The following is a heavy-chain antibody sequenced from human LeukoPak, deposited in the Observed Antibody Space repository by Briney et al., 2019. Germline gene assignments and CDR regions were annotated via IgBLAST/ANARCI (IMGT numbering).Heavy chain of an antibody. CDR1: RFPFSSYA. J-gene: IGHJ4*02. CDR2: ISGSGGST. Sequence: GGSLRLSCAASRFPFSSYAMTWVRQAPGKGLEWVSTISGSGGSTYYADSVRGRFTISRDNSKNTLFLQMSSLRAEDTAVYYCARDRGNYYDSSGYYPFDYWGQGTLVTVSS. D-gene: IGHD3-22*01. V-gene: IGHV3-23*01. CDR3: ARDRGNYYDSSGYYPFDY.